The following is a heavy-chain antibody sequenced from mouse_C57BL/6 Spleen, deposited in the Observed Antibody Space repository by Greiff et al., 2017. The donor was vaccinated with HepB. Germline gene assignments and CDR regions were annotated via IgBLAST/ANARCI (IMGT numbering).Heavy chain of an antibody. V-gene: IGHV14-4*01. J-gene: IGHJ1*03. D-gene: IGHD1-1*01. CDR1: GFNIKDDY. CDR2: IDPENGDT. CDR3: TATVARYWYFDV. Sequence: VHVKQSGAELVRPGASVKLSCTASGFNIKDDYMHWVKQRPEQGLEWIGWIDPENGDTEYASKFQGKATITADTSSNTAYLQLSSLTSEDTAVYYCTATVARYWYFDVWGTGTTVTVSS.